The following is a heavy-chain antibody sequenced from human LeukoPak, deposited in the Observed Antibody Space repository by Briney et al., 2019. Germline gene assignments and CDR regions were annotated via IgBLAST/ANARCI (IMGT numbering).Heavy chain of an antibody. CDR3: AKDAQRPQAAAGFGVGY. V-gene: IGHV3-43*02. D-gene: IGHD6-13*01. CDR2: ISGDGGST. Sequence: QAGGALRLSCAASGFTFDDYAMHWVRQAPGKGLEWVSLISGDGGSTYYADSVKGRFTISRDNSENSLYLQMNSLRTEDTALYYCAKDAQRPQAAAGFGVGYWGQGTLVTVSS. J-gene: IGHJ4*02. CDR1: GFTFDDYA.